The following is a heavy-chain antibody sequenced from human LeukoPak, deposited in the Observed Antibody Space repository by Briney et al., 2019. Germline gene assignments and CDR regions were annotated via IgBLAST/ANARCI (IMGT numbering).Heavy chain of an antibody. V-gene: IGHV1-2*02. D-gene: IGHD2-21*02. Sequence: GASVKVSCKASGYTFTSYYMRWVRQAPGQGLEWMGWINPNSGGTNYAQKFQGRVTMTRDTSISTAYMELSRLRSDDTAVYYCARVRVTASHRSFDYWGQGTLVTVSS. J-gene: IGHJ4*02. CDR3: ARVRVTASHRSFDY. CDR1: GYTFTSYY. CDR2: INPNSGGT.